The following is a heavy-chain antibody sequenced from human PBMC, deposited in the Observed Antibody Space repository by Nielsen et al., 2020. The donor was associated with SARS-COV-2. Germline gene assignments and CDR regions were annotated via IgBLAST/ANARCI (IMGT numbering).Heavy chain of an antibody. V-gene: IGHV4-4*02. CDR2: IYHSGST. D-gene: IGHD1-7*01. CDR1: GGSISSSNW. J-gene: IGHJ4*02. CDR3: ARDPGTTADYYFDY. Sequence: GSLRLSCAVSGGSISSSNWWSWVRQPPGKGLEWIGEIYHSGSTNYNPSLKSRVTISVDKSKNQFSLKLSSVTAADTAVYYCARDPGTTADYYFDYWGQGTLITVSS.